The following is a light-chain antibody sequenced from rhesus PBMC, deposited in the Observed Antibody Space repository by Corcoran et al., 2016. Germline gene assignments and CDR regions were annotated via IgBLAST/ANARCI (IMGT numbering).Light chain of an antibody. CDR2: TSS. CDR1: QDINKE. J-gene: IGKJ1*01. V-gene: IGKV1-94*01. CDR3: LQDYTTPWT. Sequence: DIQMTQSPSSLSASVGDRVTVTCRASQDINKELSWYQQKPGKAPTLVIYTSSSLQTGVSSRFSGSGSGTDYNLNINSRQPEDVATYYCLQDYTTPWTFGQGTNVELK.